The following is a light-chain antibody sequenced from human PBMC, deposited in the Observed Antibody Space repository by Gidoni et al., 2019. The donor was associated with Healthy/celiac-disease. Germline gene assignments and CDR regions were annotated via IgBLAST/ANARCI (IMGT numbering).Light chain of an antibody. J-gene: IGKJ3*01. CDR2: YSS. CDR1: QSIGSN. Sequence: PASQAVTHKEYVSITRGSIQSIGSNLHWYQQKPDQSPKLLIKYSSQSLSGVLSRFIGSGSWTDFILTIISLEAEDAATFYCHQSSSLPLTFGPGTKVEIK. CDR3: HQSSSLPLT. V-gene: IGKV6-21*01.